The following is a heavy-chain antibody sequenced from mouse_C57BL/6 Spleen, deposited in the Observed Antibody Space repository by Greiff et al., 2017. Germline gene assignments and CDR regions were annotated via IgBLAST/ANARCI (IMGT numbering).Heavy chain of an antibody. CDR2: IRSKSNNYAT. V-gene: IGHV10-1*01. J-gene: IGHJ4*01. CDR3: VRHPPPDYYGTPYAMDY. CDR1: GFSFNTYA. Sequence: EAGGGLVQPKGSLKLSCAASGFSFNTYAMNWVRQAPGKGLEWVARIRSKSNNYATYYADSVKDRFTISRDDSESMLYLQMNNLKTEDTAMYYCVRHPPPDYYGTPYAMDYWGQGTSVTVSA. D-gene: IGHD1-1*01.